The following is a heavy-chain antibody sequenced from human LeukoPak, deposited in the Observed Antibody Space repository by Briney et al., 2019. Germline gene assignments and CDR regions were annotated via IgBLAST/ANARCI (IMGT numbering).Heavy chain of an antibody. Sequence: GGSLRLSCAASGFTFSDYYMSWIRQAPGKGLEWVSYISSSGSTIYYADSVKGRFTISRENAKNSLYLQMNSLGAEDTAVYYCARNGIGGIYYYYYMDVCGKGTTVTVSS. V-gene: IGHV3-11*01. CDR1: GFTFSDYY. D-gene: IGHD1-26*01. J-gene: IGHJ6*03. CDR3: ARNGIGGIYYYYYMDV. CDR2: ISSSGSTI.